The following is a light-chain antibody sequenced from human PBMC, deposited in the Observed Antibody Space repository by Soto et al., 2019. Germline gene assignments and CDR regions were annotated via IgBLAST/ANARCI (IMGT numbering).Light chain of an antibody. J-gene: IGKJ1*01. Sequence: EIVLTQSPGTLSLSPGERATLSCRASQIVSSTYLAWYEQQPGQAPRLLIYGASTRATGIPDRFSGSGSGTDFTLTISRVEPEDFAVFYCHQYGSSPWTFGQGTKVEIK. CDR3: HQYGSSPWT. V-gene: IGKV3-20*01. CDR2: GAS. CDR1: QIVSSTY.